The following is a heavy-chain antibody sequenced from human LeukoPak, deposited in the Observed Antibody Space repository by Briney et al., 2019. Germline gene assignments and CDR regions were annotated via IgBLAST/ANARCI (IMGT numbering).Heavy chain of an antibody. CDR3: ARDVSGNLLIFDP. J-gene: IGHJ5*02. CDR1: GYTFTSYY. D-gene: IGHD6-19*01. Sequence: ASVKVSCKASGYTFTSYYMHWVRQAPGQGLEWMGIINPSGGSTSYAQKFQGRVTMTRDMSTSTVYMELSSLRSDDTAVYYCARDVSGNLLIFDPWGQGTLVTVSS. V-gene: IGHV1-46*01. CDR2: INPSGGST.